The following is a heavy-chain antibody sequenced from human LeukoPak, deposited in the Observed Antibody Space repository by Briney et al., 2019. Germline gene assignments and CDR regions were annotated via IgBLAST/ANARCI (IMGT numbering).Heavy chain of an antibody. Sequence: GGSLRLSCAAFGFTFDDYAMHWVRQAPGKGLEWVSGISWNSGSIGYADSVKGRFTISRDNAKNSLYLQMNSLRAEDTALYYCAKDTDPLLMENYFDYWGQGTLVTVSS. CDR3: AKDTDPLLMENYFDY. CDR1: GFTFDDYA. CDR2: ISWNSGSI. V-gene: IGHV3-9*01. D-gene: IGHD2-15*01. J-gene: IGHJ4*02.